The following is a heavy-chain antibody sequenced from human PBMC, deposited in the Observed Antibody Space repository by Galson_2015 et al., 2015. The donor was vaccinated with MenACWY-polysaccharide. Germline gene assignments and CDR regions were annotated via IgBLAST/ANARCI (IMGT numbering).Heavy chain of an antibody. Sequence: SLRLSCAASGFTVSTYGMGWVRQAPGKGLEWVSTLDGSGANTYYAGSVRGRLTVSRDNSKKMLYLQMNSLRDEDMDLYYCAKDASNSWFDSWGQGTLVTVSS. D-gene: IGHD4-23*01. J-gene: IGHJ5*01. CDR3: AKDASNSWFDS. CDR2: LDGSGANT. CDR1: GFTVSTYG. V-gene: IGHV3-23*01.